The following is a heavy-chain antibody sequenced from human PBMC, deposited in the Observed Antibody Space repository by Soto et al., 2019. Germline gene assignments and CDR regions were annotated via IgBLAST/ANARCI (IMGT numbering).Heavy chain of an antibody. CDR2: ISYDGSNK. Sequence: QVQLVESGGGVVQPGRSLRLSCAASGFTFSSYGMHWVRQAPGKGLEWVAVISYDGSNKYYADSVKGRFTISRDDSKNTRYLQMKSLGAEDRAGYYCAKGADYGEDDFDYWGQGTLVTVSS. CDR3: AKGADYGEDDFDY. CDR1: GFTFSSYG. V-gene: IGHV3-30*18. J-gene: IGHJ4*02. D-gene: IGHD4-17*01.